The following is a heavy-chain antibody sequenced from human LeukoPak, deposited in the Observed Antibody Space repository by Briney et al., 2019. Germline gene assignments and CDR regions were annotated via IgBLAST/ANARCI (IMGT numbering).Heavy chain of an antibody. CDR3: ARDPGSGYNDAFDI. J-gene: IGHJ3*02. V-gene: IGHV4-39*07. Sequence: SETLSLTCTVSGGSISTSNYYWGWIRQPPGKGLEWIGNIFYSGSTYYSPSLKSRVTISLDTSKNQFSLKLSSVTAADTAVYYCARDPGSGYNDAFDIWGQGTMVTVSS. CDR1: GGSISTSNYY. D-gene: IGHD3-22*01. CDR2: IFYSGST.